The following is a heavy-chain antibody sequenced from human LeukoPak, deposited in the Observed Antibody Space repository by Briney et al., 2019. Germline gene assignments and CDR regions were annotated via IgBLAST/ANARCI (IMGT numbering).Heavy chain of an antibody. CDR1: GGTFSSYA. CDR2: NIPIFGTA. V-gene: IGHV1-69*13. J-gene: IGHJ6*03. CDR3: ARAPYSSGGSTNYYYCYYIDV. D-gene: IGHD6-19*01. Sequence: AAVKVSYKASGGTFSSYAISGVRQAPGQGREGMGGNIPIFGTANYAQKLQGRVTITADECTRTAHMELSSLRSEDTAMYYCARAPYSSGGSTNYYYCYYIDVWGKGTTVTVSS.